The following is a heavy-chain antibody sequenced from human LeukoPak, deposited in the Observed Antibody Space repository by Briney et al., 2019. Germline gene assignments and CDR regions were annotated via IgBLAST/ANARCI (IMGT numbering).Heavy chain of an antibody. D-gene: IGHD6-13*01. Sequence: GGSLRLSCAASGFTFNNYAMYWVRQAPGKGLEWVAGVFSSGGSAHYTDSVKGRFTIFRDNSKNTVYLQMNSLRAEDTAVYYCGKTTVGYSSGRYPGWPVDYWGQGTLVTVSS. J-gene: IGHJ4*02. V-gene: IGHV3-23*01. CDR1: GFTFNNYA. CDR3: GKTTVGYSSGRYPGWPVDY. CDR2: VFSSGGSA.